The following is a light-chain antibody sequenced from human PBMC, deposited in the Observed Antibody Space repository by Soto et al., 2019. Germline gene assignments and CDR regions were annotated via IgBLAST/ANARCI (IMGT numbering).Light chain of an antibody. CDR2: DNN. J-gene: IGLJ2*01. V-gene: IGLV1-51*01. CDR1: SSNIGNNY. CDR3: GTWDSSLSAGV. Sequence: QSVLTQPPSVSAAPGQTVTISCSGSSSNIGNNYVSWYQQLPGTAHKLLIYDNNKRPSGIPDRFSGSKSGTSATLGITGLQTGDEADYYCGTWDSSLSAGVFGGGTKLTVL.